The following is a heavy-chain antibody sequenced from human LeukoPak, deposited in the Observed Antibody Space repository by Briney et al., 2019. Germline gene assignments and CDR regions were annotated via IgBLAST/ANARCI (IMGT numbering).Heavy chain of an antibody. J-gene: IGHJ4*02. CDR3: ARGRGYSYVRYFDY. CDR1: GGSISSYY. V-gene: IGHV4-59*01. CDR2: IYYSGTT. D-gene: IGHD5-18*01. Sequence: PSETLSLTCTVSGGSISSYYWSRIWQPPGKGLEWSGYIYYSGTTNYNPSLKSRVTISVDTSKNQFSLKLSSVTAADTAVYYCARGRGYSYVRYFDYWGQGTLVTVSS.